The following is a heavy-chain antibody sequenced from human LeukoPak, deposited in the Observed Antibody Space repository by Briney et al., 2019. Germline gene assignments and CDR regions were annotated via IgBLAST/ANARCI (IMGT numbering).Heavy chain of an antibody. CDR2: ISGSGGST. Sequence: GGSLRLSCAASGFTFSSYAMSWVRQAPGKGLEWVSAISGSGGSTYYADSVKGRFTISRDDSKNTLYLQMNSLRAEDTAVYYCARRITMIVVVAYFDYWGQGTLVTVSS. CDR1: GFTFSSYA. CDR3: ARRITMIVVVAYFDY. J-gene: IGHJ4*02. D-gene: IGHD3-22*01. V-gene: IGHV3-23*01.